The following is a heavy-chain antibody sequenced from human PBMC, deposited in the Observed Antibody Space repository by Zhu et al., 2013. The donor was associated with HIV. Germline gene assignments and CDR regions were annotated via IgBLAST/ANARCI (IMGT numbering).Heavy chain of an antibody. J-gene: IGHJ6*03. CDR1: GGTFSSYA. Sequence: QVQLVQSGAEVKKPGSSVKVSCMASGGTFSSYAISWVRQAPGQGLEWMGGIIPIFGTANYAQKFQGRVTITADESTNTAYMAVSSLRSEDTAVYYCARVVVKDANRAYYYMDVWGTGTTVTVS. CDR2: IIPIFGTA. V-gene: IGHV1-69*01. D-gene: IGHD2-8*01. CDR3: ARVVVKDANRAYYYMDV.